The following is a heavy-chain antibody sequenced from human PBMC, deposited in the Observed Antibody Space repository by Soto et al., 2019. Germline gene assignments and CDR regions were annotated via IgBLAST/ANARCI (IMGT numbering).Heavy chain of an antibody. CDR3: ATGLFLPDNYFYYGVDV. V-gene: IGHV4-59*01. D-gene: IGHD3-3*01. Sequence: QVQLQESGPGLVKPSETLSLACTVSGGSFGNYYWSWIRQPPGKGLEWIGYIYYRGSTNYNPSLKIRATISIDTSKHQLALRLSSVTAADSAVYYCATGLFLPDNYFYYGVDVWGHGTAVTISS. CDR2: IYYRGST. J-gene: IGHJ6*02. CDR1: GGSFGNYY.